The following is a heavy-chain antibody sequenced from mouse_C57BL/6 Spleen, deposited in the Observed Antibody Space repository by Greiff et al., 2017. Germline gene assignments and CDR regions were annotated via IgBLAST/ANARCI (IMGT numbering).Heavy chain of an antibody. CDR3: AKEGVYDYSFAY. J-gene: IGHJ3*01. CDR1: GYTFTSYW. CDR2: INPSNGGT. D-gene: IGHD2-4*01. V-gene: IGHV1-53*01. Sequence: VQLQQSGTELVKPGASVKLSCKASGYTFTSYWMPWVKQRPGQGLEWIGNINPSNGGTNYNEKFKSKATLTVDKSSSTAYMQLSSLTSEDSAVYYCAKEGVYDYSFAYWDQGTLVTVSA.